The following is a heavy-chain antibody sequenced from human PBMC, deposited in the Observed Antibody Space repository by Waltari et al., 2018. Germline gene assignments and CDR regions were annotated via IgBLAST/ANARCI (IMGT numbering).Heavy chain of an antibody. D-gene: IGHD3-22*01. V-gene: IGHV3-23*01. CDR2: TSGSGDNT. CDR1: GFTFNTYA. CDR3: AKLSRYDSSGQVDFDH. J-gene: IGHJ4*02. Sequence: EVQLLESGGGLVQPGGSLRLSCAASGFTFNTYAMSWVRQAPGKGLDWVSSTSGSGDNTYHADSVKGRFTISRDNSKNTLYLQMNSLRAEDTAVYYCAKLSRYDSSGQVDFDHWGQGTLVTVSS.